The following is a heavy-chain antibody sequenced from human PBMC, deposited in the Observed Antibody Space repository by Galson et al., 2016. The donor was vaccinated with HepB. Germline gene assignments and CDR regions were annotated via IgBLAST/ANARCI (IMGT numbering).Heavy chain of an antibody. CDR1: GYSINSGYY. CDR2: MFHRGYS. J-gene: IGHJ3*01. D-gene: IGHD2-15*01. Sequence: SETLSLTCAVSGYSINSGYYWGWIRQPPGKGLQWIGGMFHRGYSYYNPSLKSRVTISMDTSTNQFSLMLSSVPPADTAVYFCARGPPEGCGSGTCYLGAFDLWGRGTMVSVSS. V-gene: IGHV4-38-2*01. CDR3: ARGPPEGCGSGTCYLGAFDL.